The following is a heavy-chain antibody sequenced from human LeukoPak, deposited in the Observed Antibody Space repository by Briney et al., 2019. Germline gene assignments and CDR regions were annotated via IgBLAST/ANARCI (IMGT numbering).Heavy chain of an antibody. Sequence: ASETLSLTCAVYGGSFSGYYWSWIRQPPGKGLEWIGEINHSGSTNYNPSLKSRVTISVDTSKNQFSLKLSSVTAADTAVYYCARETNCSGGSCYTPGIWGQGTMVTLSS. CDR2: INHSGST. V-gene: IGHV4-34*01. J-gene: IGHJ3*02. CDR3: ARETNCSGGSCYTPGI. D-gene: IGHD2-15*01. CDR1: GGSFSGYY.